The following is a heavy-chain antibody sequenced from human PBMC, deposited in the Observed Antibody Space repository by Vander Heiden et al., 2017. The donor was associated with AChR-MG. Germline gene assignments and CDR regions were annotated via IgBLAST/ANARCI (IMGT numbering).Heavy chain of an antibody. J-gene: IGHJ4*02. CDR2: ISGRGGST. Sequence: AQLLESGGGLVQPGGSLRLPCAASGFAVSSYAMSWVRQAPGKGLEWVSGISGRGGSTHYADSVKGRFTSARDNSRNTLYMKMNSLRAEDTAGYYCAKMGAVYWGQGTLVTVSS. CDR1: GFAVSSYA. CDR3: AKMGAVY. V-gene: IGHV3-23*01. D-gene: IGHD3-16*01.